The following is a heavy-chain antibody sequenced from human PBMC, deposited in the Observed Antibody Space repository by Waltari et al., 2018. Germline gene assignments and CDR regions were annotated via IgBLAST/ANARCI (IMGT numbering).Heavy chain of an antibody. CDR3: AGEKRTVATMLLDWFEP. D-gene: IGHD5-12*01. CDR2: LLPSFGTA. CDR1: GGTFSSYA. V-gene: IGHV1-69*13. J-gene: IGHJ5*02. Sequence: QVQLVQSGAEVKKPGSSVKVSCKASGGTFSSYAISWVRQAPGQGLEWMGSLLPSFGTATYAQKCQGRVTITANKPTHTTYIELSNMRSDGTTVYNCAGEKRTVATMLLDWFEPWNQGTLGTVSS.